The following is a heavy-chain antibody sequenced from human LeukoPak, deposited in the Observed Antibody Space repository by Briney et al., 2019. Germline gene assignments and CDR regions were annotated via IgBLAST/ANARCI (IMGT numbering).Heavy chain of an antibody. CDR2: FSHSGST. CDR1: VYSIISGYY. J-gene: IGHJ4*02. CDR3: ARQLDGGSYLSPDY. V-gene: IGHV4-38-2*01. D-gene: IGHD1-26*01. Sequence: TDTLSLTRAVSVYSIISGYYWGWIRQPPVKWLEWIGSFSHSGSTYYNGSLRSRITILVDTSKNKFSLKPISVTAADTAVYYCARQLDGGSYLSPDYWGQGTLVTVSS.